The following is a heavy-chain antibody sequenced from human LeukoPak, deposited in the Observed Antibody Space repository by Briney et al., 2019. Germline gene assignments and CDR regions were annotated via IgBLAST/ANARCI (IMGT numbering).Heavy chain of an antibody. Sequence: SETLSLTCTVSGGSISSYYWSWIRQPPGKGLERIGYIYYSGSTNYNPSLKSRVTISVDTSKNQFSLKLSSVTAADTAVYYCAREVEPYDAFDIWGQGTMVTVSS. CDR2: IYYSGST. V-gene: IGHV4-59*01. CDR3: AREVEPYDAFDI. D-gene: IGHD1-26*01. J-gene: IGHJ3*02. CDR1: GGSISSYY.